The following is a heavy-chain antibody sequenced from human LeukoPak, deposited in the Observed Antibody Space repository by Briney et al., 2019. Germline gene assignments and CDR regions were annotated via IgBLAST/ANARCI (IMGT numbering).Heavy chain of an antibody. CDR2: INPSGGST. CDR3: ARERYCSSTSCPPYYMDV. D-gene: IGHD2-2*01. CDR1: GYTFTSYY. J-gene: IGHJ6*03. V-gene: IGHV1-46*01. Sequence: GASVTVSCKASGYTFTSYYMHWVRQAPGQGLEWMGIINPSGGSTSYAQKFQGRVTMTRDMSTSTVYMELSSLRSEDTAVYYCARERYCSSTSCPPYYMDVWGKGTTVTVSS.